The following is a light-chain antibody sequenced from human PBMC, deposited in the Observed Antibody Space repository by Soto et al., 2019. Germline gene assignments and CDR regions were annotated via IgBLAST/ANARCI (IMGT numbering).Light chain of an antibody. Sequence: QSALTQSASVSGSHGQSITLSCTGTSSDVGNYNYVSWYQQHPGEVPKLIIFNVNNRPSGVSNRFSGSKSGNTASLTISGLQAEDEADYYCSSFTSSTTYVFGTGTKVTVL. CDR1: SSDVGNYNY. CDR3: SSFTSSTTYV. V-gene: IGLV2-14*01. J-gene: IGLJ1*01. CDR2: NVN.